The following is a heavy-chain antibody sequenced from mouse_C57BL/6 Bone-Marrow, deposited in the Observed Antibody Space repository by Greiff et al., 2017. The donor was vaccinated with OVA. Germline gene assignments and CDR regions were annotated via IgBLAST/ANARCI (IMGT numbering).Heavy chain of an antibody. CDR1: GFSLTSYG. Sequence: VQLVESGPGLVAPSQSLSITCTASGFSLTSYGVDWVRQPPGKGLEWLGVIWGGGSTNYNSDTMSSLSISKDNYKSQVFLKMNRMQTDAAAMYCCAKQVGRGAMDYWGQGTSVTVSS. CDR2: IWGGGST. CDR3: AKQVGRGAMDY. J-gene: IGHJ4*01. D-gene: IGHD4-1*01. V-gene: IGHV2-9*01.